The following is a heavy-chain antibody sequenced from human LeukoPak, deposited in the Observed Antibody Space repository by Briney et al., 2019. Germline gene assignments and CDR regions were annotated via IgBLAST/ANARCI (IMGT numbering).Heavy chain of an antibody. CDR3: ARGPFGSIIGVVRGGGFDP. D-gene: IGHD3-3*01. CDR1: GFTFSSYA. V-gene: IGHV3-30-3*01. CDR2: ISYDGSNK. Sequence: GGSLRLSCAASGFTFSSYAMHWVRQAPGKGLEWVAVISYDGSNKYYADSVKGRFTISRDNSKNTLYLQMNSLRAEDTAVYYCARGPFGSIIGVVRGGGFDPWGQGTLVTVSS. J-gene: IGHJ5*02.